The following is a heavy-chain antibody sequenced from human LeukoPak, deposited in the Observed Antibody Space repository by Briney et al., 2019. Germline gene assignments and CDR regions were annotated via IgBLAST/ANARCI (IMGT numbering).Heavy chain of an antibody. J-gene: IGHJ4*02. CDR3: ALIEARTTLFDY. Sequence: SETLSLTCAVSGYSISSGYYWGWIWQPPGKGLEWIGSIYHSGSTYYNPSLKSRVTISVDTSKNQFSLKLSSVTAADTAVYYCALIEARTTLFDYWGQGTLVTVSS. CDR2: IYHSGST. D-gene: IGHD3-22*01. V-gene: IGHV4-38-2*01. CDR1: GYSISSGYY.